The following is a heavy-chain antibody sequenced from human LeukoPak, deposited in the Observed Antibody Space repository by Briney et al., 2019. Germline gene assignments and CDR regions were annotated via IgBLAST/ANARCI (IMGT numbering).Heavy chain of an antibody. CDR3: ARHYCSSTSCYNYFDY. CDR1: GYSFTSYW. Sequence: PGESLKISCKGSGYSFTSYWIGWVRQMPGKGLEWMGIVYPDDSDTRYSPSFQGQVTISADKSISTAYLQWSSLKASDTAMYYCARHYCSSTSCYNYFDYWGQGTLVTVSS. J-gene: IGHJ4*02. CDR2: VYPDDSDT. D-gene: IGHD2-2*02. V-gene: IGHV5-51*01.